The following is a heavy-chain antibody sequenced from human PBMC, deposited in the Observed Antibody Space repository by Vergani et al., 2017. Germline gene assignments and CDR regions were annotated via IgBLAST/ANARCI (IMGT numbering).Heavy chain of an antibody. CDR2: ISSRSDTT. V-gene: IGHV3-48*02. Sequence: EVQLVESGGDLVQPGGSLRLSCEVSGFTFNNYKMKWVRQAPGKGLELIAYISSRSDTTFYADSVKGRFTISRDNAKNSLYLQMNRLRDEDTCVYYCARVAVTPPHDYYYYMDVWGKGTTVTVSS. D-gene: IGHD2-15*01. J-gene: IGHJ6*03. CDR3: ARVAVTPPHDYYYYMDV. CDR1: GFTFNNYK.